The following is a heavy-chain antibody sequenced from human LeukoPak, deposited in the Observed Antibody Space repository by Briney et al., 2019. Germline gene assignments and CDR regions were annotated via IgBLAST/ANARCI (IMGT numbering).Heavy chain of an antibody. CDR3: AKEIASIAAAGSNWFDP. J-gene: IGHJ5*02. D-gene: IGHD6-13*01. Sequence: PGGSLRLSCAASGFTLSNAWMNWVRQAPGKGLEWVSAISGSGGSTYYADSLKGRFTISRDNSKNTLYLQMNSLRAEDTAVYYCAKEIASIAAAGSNWFDPWGQGTLVTVSS. CDR2: ISGSGGST. V-gene: IGHV3-23*01. CDR1: GFTLSNAW.